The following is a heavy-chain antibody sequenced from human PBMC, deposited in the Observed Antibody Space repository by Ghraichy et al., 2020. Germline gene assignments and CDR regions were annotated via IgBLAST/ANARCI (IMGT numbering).Heavy chain of an antibody. CDR1: GDSVSDSNGA. CDR2: TYYRSNWYH. D-gene: IGHD3-16*01. CDR3: TSGWAMRV. V-gene: IGHV6-1*01. Sequence: SQTLSLTCAISGDSVSDSNGAWNWIRQSPSRGLEWLGRTYYRSNWYHDYALSVRSRITISPDPSNNQFSLQLHSVTPDDSAVYYCTSGWAMRVWGLGTLVIGSS. J-gene: IGHJ4*02.